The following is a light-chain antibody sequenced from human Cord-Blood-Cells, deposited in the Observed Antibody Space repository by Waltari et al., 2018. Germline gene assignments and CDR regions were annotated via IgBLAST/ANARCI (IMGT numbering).Light chain of an antibody. Sequence: EIVMTQSPATLSVSQGERATISCRVSQSVSSNLAWYQQKPGQAPRLLIYGASTRATGIPARFSGSGSGTEFTLTISSLQSEDFAVYYCQQYNNWPPYTFGQGTKLEIK. CDR2: GAS. J-gene: IGKJ2*01. CDR3: QQYNNWPPYT. V-gene: IGKV3-15*01. CDR1: QSVSSN.